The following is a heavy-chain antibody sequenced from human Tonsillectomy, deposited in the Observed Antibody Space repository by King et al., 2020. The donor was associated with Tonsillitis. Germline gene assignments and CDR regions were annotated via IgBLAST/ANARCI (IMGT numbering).Heavy chain of an antibody. D-gene: IGHD6-19*01. J-gene: IGHJ6*02. CDR1: GFTFSSYA. CDR2: ISGSGGST. Sequence: VQLVESGGGLVQPGGSLRLSCAASGFTFSSYAMSWVRQAPGKGLEWVSVISGSGGSTYYADSVKGRFTISRDNSKITLYLQMNRLRAEDTAVYYCAKEVTVAGTYFFYYGVDVWGQGTTVTVSS. V-gene: IGHV3-23*04. CDR3: AKEVTVAGTYFFYYGVDV.